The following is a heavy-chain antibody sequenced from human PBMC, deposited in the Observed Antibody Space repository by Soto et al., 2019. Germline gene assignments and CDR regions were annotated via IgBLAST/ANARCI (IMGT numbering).Heavy chain of an antibody. Sequence: QVQLLQSGAEVKKPGSSVKVSFKVSGGAFTNYSLNWVRHAPGQGLEWLGGIIPLHNTSNYSLKLLGRGSVTADISSNTVYMHLSGLTSDDTATYYCAIWSNWNPLYYRGMDVWGQGTTVTVSS. CDR3: AIWSNWNPLYYRGMDV. CDR1: GGAFTNYS. CDR2: IIPLHNTS. V-gene: IGHV1-69*06. J-gene: IGHJ6*02. D-gene: IGHD1-20*01.